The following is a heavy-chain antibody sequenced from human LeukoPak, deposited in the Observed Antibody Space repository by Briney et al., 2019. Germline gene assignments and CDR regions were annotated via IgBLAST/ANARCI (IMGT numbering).Heavy chain of an antibody. Sequence: GGSLRLSCAASGFNFTSYVMSWVRQAPGKGLEWVSSVSGSGDSTYYADSVKGRFTISRDNSKKTLSLQMSSLRAEDTVLYYCAKGIDYWGQGTLVTVSS. CDR1: GFNFTSYV. J-gene: IGHJ4*02. CDR3: AKGIDY. CDR2: VSGSGDST. V-gene: IGHV3-23*01.